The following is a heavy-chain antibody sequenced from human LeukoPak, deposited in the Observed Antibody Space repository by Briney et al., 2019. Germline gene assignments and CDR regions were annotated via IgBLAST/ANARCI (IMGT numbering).Heavy chain of an antibody. CDR3: ARDFREGERY. Sequence: GGSLRLSCAASGFTFSSSWMSWVRQAPGKGLEWVATIKPDGSEKYHVDSVKGRFTISRDNTNNSLFLQMNRLRAEDTALYYCARDFREGERYRGQGTLVTASS. J-gene: IGHJ4*02. V-gene: IGHV3-7*01. CDR2: IKPDGSEK. D-gene: IGHD1-26*01. CDR1: GFTFSSSW.